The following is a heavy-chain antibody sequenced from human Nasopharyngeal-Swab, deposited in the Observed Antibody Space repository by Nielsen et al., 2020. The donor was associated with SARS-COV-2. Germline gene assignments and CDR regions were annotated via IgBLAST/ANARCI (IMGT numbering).Heavy chain of an antibody. CDR1: GFTFSSYG. CDR2: ISYDGSNK. J-gene: IGHJ4*02. Sequence: GGSLRLSCAASGFTFSSYGMHWVRQAPGKGLEWVAVISYDGSNKYYADSVKGRFTISRDNSKNTLYLQMNSLRAEDTAVYYCAKMGSYHDFVDYWGQGTLVTVSS. CDR3: AKMGSYHDFVDY. V-gene: IGHV3-30*18. D-gene: IGHD1-26*01.